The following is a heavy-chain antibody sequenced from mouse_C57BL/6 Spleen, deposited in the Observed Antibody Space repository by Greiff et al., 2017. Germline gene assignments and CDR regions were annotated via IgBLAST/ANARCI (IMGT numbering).Heavy chain of an antibody. D-gene: IGHD1-1*01. Sequence: QVQLQQSGAELVKPGASVKLSCKASGYTFTSYWMHWVKQRPGQGLEWIGMIHPNSGSTNYNEKFKSKATLTVDKSSSTAYMQLSSLTSEDSAVDYCARYGSSLAWFAYWGQGTLVTVSA. J-gene: IGHJ3*01. CDR3: ARYGSSLAWFAY. CDR1: GYTFTSYW. CDR2: IHPNSGST. V-gene: IGHV1-64*01.